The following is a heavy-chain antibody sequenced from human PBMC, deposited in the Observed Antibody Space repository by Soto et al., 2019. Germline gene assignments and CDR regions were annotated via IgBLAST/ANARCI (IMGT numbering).Heavy chain of an antibody. Sequence: GGSLRLSWAASGFTFSSYAMSGVRPFPGKELEWVSAISGSGGSTYYADSVKGRFTISRDKFKNTMYLQMNSLRAEDTAVYYCAKSTRLVVATIRHGPWGQGTLVTVSS. CDR3: AKSTRLVVATIRHGP. CDR1: GFTFSSYA. D-gene: IGHD2-15*01. CDR2: ISGSGGST. V-gene: IGHV3-23*01. J-gene: IGHJ5*02.